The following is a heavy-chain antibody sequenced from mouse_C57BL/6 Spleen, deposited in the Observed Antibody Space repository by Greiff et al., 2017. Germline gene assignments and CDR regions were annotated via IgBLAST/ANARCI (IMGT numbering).Heavy chain of an antibody. CDR2: INPNNGGT. CDR3: ARGYSNVDY. V-gene: IGHV1-26*01. D-gene: IGHD2-5*01. CDR1: GYTFTDYY. J-gene: IGHJ2*01. Sequence: EVQLQQSGPELVKPGASVKISCKASGYTFTDYYMNWVKQSHGKSLEWIGDINPNNGGTSYNQKFKGKATLTVDKSSSTAYMELRSLTSEDSAVYYCARGYSNVDYWGQGTTLTVSS.